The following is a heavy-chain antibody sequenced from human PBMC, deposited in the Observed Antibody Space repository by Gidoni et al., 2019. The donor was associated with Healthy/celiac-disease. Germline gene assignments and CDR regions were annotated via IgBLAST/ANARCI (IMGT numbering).Heavy chain of an antibody. CDR1: GFTFSSYW. V-gene: IGHV3-74*01. CDR3: ARDLRVVGATKRSYGMDV. D-gene: IGHD1-26*01. J-gene: IGHJ6*02. Sequence: EVQLVESGGGLVQPGGSLRLSCAASGFTFSSYWMHWVRQAPGKGLVWVSRINSDGSSTSYADSVKGRFTISRDNAKNTLYLQMNSLRAEDTAVYYCARDLRVVGATKRSYGMDVWGQGTTVTVSS. CDR2: INSDGSST.